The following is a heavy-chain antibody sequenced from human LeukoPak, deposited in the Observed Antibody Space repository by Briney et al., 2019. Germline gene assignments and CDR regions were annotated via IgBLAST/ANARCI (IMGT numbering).Heavy chain of an antibody. D-gene: IGHD1-26*01. CDR1: GGTFSSYA. CDR3: ARVRTKGIVGASGY. Sequence: GASVKVSCKASGGTFSSYAISWVRQAPGQGLEWMGWINPNSGGTNYAQKFQGRVTMTRDTSISTAYMELSRLRSDDTAVYYCARVRTKGIVGASGYWGQGTLVTVSS. J-gene: IGHJ4*02. CDR2: INPNSGGT. V-gene: IGHV1-2*02.